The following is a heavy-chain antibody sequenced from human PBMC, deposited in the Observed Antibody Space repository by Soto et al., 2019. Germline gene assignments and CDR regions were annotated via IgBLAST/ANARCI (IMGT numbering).Heavy chain of an antibody. CDR2: IYHSGST. Sequence: PSETLSLTCAVSGDSISSSKWLSWVRQPPGKGLEWIGEIYHSGSTNYNPSLKSRVIISVDKSKNQFSLKLSSVTDADTAVYYCARESVGAAGFDPWGQGTLVTVSS. J-gene: IGHJ5*02. CDR3: ARESVGAAGFDP. D-gene: IGHD1-26*01. CDR1: GDSISSSKW. V-gene: IGHV4-4*02.